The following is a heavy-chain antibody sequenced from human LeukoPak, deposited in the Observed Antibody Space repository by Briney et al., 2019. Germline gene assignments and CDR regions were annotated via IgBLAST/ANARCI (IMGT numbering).Heavy chain of an antibody. CDR3: AILIGEGYFDY. Sequence: GGSLRLSCAASGFTFSTYEMHWVRQAPGKGLEWVAVISNDGRNKDYADSVKGRFTISRDNSKNTLYLQMNSLRAEDTAVYYCAILIGEGYFDYWGQGTLVTVSS. V-gene: IGHV3-30*07. D-gene: IGHD3-3*01. CDR1: GFTFSTYE. J-gene: IGHJ4*02. CDR2: ISNDGRNK.